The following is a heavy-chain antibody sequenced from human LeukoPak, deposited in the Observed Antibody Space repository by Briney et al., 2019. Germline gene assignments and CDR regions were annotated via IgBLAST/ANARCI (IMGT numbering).Heavy chain of an antibody. D-gene: IGHD6-19*01. CDR1: GFTFSSYA. CDR3: TRHYGWSNYN. J-gene: IGHJ4*02. V-gene: IGHV3-7*01. CDR2: IKQDGSEK. Sequence: GGSLRLSCAASGFTFSSYAMSWVRQAPGKGLEWVANIKQDGSEKYYVASVKGRFTISRDNSKNSLYLQMNSLRADDTAVYYCTRHYGWSNYNWGQGTLVTVSS.